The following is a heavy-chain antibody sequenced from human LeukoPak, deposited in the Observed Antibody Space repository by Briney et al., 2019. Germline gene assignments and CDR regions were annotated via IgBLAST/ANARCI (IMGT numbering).Heavy chain of an antibody. J-gene: IGHJ4*02. Sequence: ASVKVSCKASGYTFTSYGISWVRQAPGQGLEWMGWISAYAQKFQGRVAMTTDTSTSTAYMELRSLRSDDTAVYYCARRFNYYDSSGYYEGFYFDYWGQGTLITVSS. CDR3: ARRFNYYDSSGYYEGFYFDY. D-gene: IGHD3-22*01. V-gene: IGHV1-18*01. CDR2: ISAY. CDR1: GYTFTSYG.